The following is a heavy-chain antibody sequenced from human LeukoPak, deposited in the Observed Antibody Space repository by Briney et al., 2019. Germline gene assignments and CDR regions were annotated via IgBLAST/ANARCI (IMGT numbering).Heavy chain of an antibody. Sequence: GGSLRLSCAASGFTFSSYWMHWVRQAPGKGLVWISRINSDGSSTSYADSVKGRFTISRDNSKNTLYLQMNSLRAEDTAVYYCAKAENYDILTGYSPLVYWGQGTLVTVSS. J-gene: IGHJ4*02. V-gene: IGHV3-74*01. CDR3: AKAENYDILTGYSPLVY. CDR1: GFTFSSYW. D-gene: IGHD3-9*01. CDR2: INSDGSST.